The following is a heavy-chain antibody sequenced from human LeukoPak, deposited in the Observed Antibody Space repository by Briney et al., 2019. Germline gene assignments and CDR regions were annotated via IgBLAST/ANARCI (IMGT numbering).Heavy chain of an antibody. CDR1: GGSISSGSYY. Sequence: PSETLSLTCTVSGGSISSGSYYWSWIRQPAGKGLEWIGRIYTSGSTNYNPSLKSRVTISVDTSKNQFSLKLSSVTAADTAVYYCARVRGMARTTINWFDPWGQGTLVTVSS. CDR2: IYTSGST. J-gene: IGHJ5*02. V-gene: IGHV4-61*02. CDR3: ARVRGMARTTINWFDP. D-gene: IGHD5-24*01.